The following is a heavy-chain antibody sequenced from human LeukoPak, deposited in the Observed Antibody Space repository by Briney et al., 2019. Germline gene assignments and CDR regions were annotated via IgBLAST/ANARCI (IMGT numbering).Heavy chain of an antibody. Sequence: GGSLRLSCAASGFTFDDYAMHWDRQAPGKGLEWVSGISWNSGSIDYADSVKGRFTISRDNAKNSLYLQMNSLRAEDTALYYCAKDDSYGGNSNFDYWGQGALVTVSS. V-gene: IGHV3-9*01. CDR1: GFTFDDYA. CDR3: AKDDSYGGNSNFDY. CDR2: ISWNSGSI. J-gene: IGHJ4*02. D-gene: IGHD4-23*01.